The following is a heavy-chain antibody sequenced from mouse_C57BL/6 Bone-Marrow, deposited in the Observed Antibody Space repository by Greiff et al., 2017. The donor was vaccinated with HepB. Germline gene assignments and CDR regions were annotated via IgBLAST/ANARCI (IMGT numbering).Heavy chain of an antibody. J-gene: IGHJ2*01. V-gene: IGHV1-64*01. D-gene: IGHD1-1*01. CDR3: ARGGYYGSSPWYFDY. CDR2: IHPNSGST. CDR1: GYTFTSYW. Sequence: QVQLQQPGAELVKPGASVKLSCKASGYTFTSYWMHWVKQRPGQGLEWIGMIHPNSGSTNYNEKFKSKATLTVDKSSSTAYMQLSSLTSEDSAVYYCARGGYYGSSPWYFDYWGQGTTLTVSS.